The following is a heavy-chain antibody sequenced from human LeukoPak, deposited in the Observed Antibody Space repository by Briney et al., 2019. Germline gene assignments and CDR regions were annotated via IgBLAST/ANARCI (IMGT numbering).Heavy chain of an antibody. Sequence: ASVTVSCKASGYTFTSYGISWVRQAPGQGLEWMGWISAYNGNTNYAQKLQGRVTMTTDTSTSTAYMELRSLRSDDTAVYYWARGLARYYYDRSGYYVWGQGTRVTVSS. V-gene: IGHV1-18*01. CDR3: ARGLARYYYDRSGYYV. J-gene: IGHJ4*02. D-gene: IGHD3-22*01. CDR1: GYTFTSYG. CDR2: ISAYNGNT.